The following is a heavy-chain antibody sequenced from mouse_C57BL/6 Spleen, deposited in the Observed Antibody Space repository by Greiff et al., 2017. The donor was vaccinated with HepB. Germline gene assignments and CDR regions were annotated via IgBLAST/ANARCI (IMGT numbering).Heavy chain of an antibody. J-gene: IGHJ2*01. Sequence: EVKLMESGGGLVKPGGSLKLSCAASGFTFSDYGMHWVRQAPEQGLEWVAYISSGSSTIYYADTVKGRFTISRDNAKNTLFLQMTSLRSEDTAMYYCARGDYYGSSGFDYWGQGTTLTVSS. CDR3: ARGDYYGSSGFDY. D-gene: IGHD1-1*01. CDR2: ISSGSSTI. CDR1: GFTFSDYG. V-gene: IGHV5-17*01.